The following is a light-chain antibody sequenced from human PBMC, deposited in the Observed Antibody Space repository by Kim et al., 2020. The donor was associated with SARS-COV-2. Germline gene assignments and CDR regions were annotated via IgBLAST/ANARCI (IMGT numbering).Light chain of an antibody. CDR2: SNT. CDR1: SSNIGIYP. CDR3: GTKDDSLNGPV. V-gene: IGLV1-44*01. J-gene: IGLJ3*02. Sequence: GRVVTISGSGGSSNIGIYPVNWYRQLPGPAPKLLIYSNTQRPSGVPDRFSGSKSGTSASRAISGLQSDDEADYYCGTKDDSLNGPVFGGGTKLTVL.